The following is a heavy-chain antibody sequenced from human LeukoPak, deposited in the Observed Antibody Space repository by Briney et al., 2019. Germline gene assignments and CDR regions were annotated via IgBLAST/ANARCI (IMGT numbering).Heavy chain of an antibody. CDR3: ARDVSCSGGSCQTDWFDP. Sequence: SVKVSCKASGGTFSSYTNSWVRQAPGQGLEWMGRIIPNLGIANYAQKFQGRVTSTADKSTSTAYRELSSLRSEDTAVYYCARDVSCSGGSCQTDWFDPWGQGTLVTVSS. CDR2: IIPNLGIA. CDR1: GGTFSSYT. V-gene: IGHV1-69*04. J-gene: IGHJ5*02. D-gene: IGHD2-15*01.